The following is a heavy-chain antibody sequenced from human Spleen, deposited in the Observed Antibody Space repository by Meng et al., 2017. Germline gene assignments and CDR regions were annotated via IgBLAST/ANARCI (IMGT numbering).Heavy chain of an antibody. D-gene: IGHD1-26*01. CDR1: GFTFSTYT. Sequence: VQLVESGGGLVQPGESLRLSSAASGFTFSTYTMHWVRQPPGKGLEWLTVISDDGTNKYYADSVKGRFTVSRDNSKNTLFLQMNSLRAEDTAVYYCVRDGPGSGSDYWGQGTLVTVSS. J-gene: IGHJ4*02. CDR3: VRDGPGSGSDY. CDR2: ISDDGTNK. V-gene: IGHV3-30-3*01.